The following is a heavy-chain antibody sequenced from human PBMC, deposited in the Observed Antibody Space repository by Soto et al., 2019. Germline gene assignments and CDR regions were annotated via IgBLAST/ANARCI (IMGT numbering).Heavy chain of an antibody. V-gene: IGHV3-21*04. CDR1: GFTFSSYS. J-gene: IGHJ4*02. CDR2: ISSSSSYI. CDR3: AKDHSWYSSGWYFFY. D-gene: IGHD6-19*01. Sequence: GVLRLSCAASGFTFSSYSMNWVRQAPGKGLERVSSISSSSSYIYYADSVKGRFTISRDNAKNTLYLQMNSLRAEDTAVYYCAKDHSWYSSGWYFFYWGQGTLVTVSS.